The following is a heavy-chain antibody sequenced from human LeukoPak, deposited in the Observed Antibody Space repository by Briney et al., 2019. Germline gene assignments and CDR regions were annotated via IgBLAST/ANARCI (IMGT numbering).Heavy chain of an antibody. V-gene: IGHV3-30*19. CDR2: IWYDGSNK. Sequence: GRSLRLSCAASGFTFSSYGMHWVRQAPGKGLEWVAVIWYDGSNKYYADSVKGRFTISRDNSKNTLYLQMNSLRAEDTAVYYCARELGVVAATLALDPWGQGTLVTVSS. D-gene: IGHD2-15*01. J-gene: IGHJ5*02. CDR1: GFTFSSYG. CDR3: ARELGVVAATLALDP.